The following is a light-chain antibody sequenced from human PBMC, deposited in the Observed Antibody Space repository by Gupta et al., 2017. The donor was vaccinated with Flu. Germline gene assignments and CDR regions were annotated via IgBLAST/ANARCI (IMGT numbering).Light chain of an antibody. V-gene: IGKV2-30*02. Sequence: VTLGQPASISCRSSQGLVHSDGNTYLNWFHQRPGQPPRRLIYRVSNRDSGDPDRISGSGSGTDFTLKISGVEAEDVGIYYCMQGVHWPYTFGQVTKLEIK. CDR3: MQGVHWPYT. CDR2: RVS. J-gene: IGKJ2*01. CDR1: QGLVHSDGNTY.